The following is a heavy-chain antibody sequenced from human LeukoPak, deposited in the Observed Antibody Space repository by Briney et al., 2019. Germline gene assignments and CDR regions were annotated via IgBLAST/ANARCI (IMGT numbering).Heavy chain of an antibody. CDR3: ARGGKVGEMATYFDY. J-gene: IGHJ4*02. CDR2: INPSGGST. CDR1: GYTFTSYY. Sequence: ASVKVSCKASGYTFTSYYMHWVRQAPGQGLEWMGIINPSGGSTSYAQKFQGRVTMTRDTSTSTVYMELSSLRSEDTAVYYCARGGKVGEMATYFDYRGQGTLVTVSS. V-gene: IGHV1-46*01. D-gene: IGHD5-12*01.